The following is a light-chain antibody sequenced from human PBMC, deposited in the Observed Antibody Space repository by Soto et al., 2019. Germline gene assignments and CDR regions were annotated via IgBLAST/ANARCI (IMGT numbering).Light chain of an antibody. Sequence: QSALTQPASVSGSPGQSITISCTGTSSNVGGYKYVSWYQQHPAKAPKLIIFDDNNRPSGISSRFSGSKSGNTASLTISGLQADDEADYYCASYTSSSTSVMFGRGTKLTVL. CDR1: SSNVGGYKY. V-gene: IGLV2-14*03. J-gene: IGLJ3*02. CDR2: DDN. CDR3: ASYTSSSTSVM.